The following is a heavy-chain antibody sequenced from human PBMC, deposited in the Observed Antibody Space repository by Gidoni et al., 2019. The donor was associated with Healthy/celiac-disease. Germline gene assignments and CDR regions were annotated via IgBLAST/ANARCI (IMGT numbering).Heavy chain of an antibody. CDR2: ISYDGSNN. Sequence: VQLVEAGGGVLQPGRSLRLPCAASGFTFLSYGMPWVRQDPGKGLEWGAVISYDGSNNDYADSVKVRFTISRDNSKNTLYLQMNSLRAEDTAVYYCAKEEGGSSHEHYAFYIWGQGTMVTVSS. CDR1: GFTFLSYG. CDR3: AKEEGGSSHEHYAFYI. V-gene: IGHV3-30*18. J-gene: IGHJ3*02. D-gene: IGHD3-16*01.